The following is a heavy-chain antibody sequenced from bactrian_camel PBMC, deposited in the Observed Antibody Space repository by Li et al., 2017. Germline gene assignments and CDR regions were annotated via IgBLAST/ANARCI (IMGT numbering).Heavy chain of an antibody. Sequence: VQLVESGGGSVQAGGSLRLSCEAVQPLDSTYCMAWYRQAAGKEREWISTFWPDGTSTYDDSVKGRFTVSKDKDKDAMYLQMNSLKPEDTAMYYCAAVARRKWLNLLHPGRYNVWGQGTQVTVS. CDR3: AAVARRKWLNLLHPGRYNV. CDR1: QPLDSTYC. D-gene: IGHD2*01. V-gene: IGHV3S53*01. J-gene: IGHJ4*01. CDR2: FWPDGTS.